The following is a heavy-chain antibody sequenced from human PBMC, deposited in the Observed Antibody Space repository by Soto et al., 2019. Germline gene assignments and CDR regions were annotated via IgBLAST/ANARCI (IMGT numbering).Heavy chain of an antibody. V-gene: IGHV3-30*18. J-gene: IGHJ6*03. CDR1: GFTFSSYG. Sequence: GGSLRLSCAASGFTFSSYGMHWVRQAPGKGLEWVAVISYDGSNKYYADSVKGRFTISRDNSKNTLYLQMNSLRAEDTAVYYCAKEGAVFTNYYYYMDVWGKGTTVTVSS. D-gene: IGHD3-3*01. CDR2: ISYDGSNK. CDR3: AKEGAVFTNYYYYMDV.